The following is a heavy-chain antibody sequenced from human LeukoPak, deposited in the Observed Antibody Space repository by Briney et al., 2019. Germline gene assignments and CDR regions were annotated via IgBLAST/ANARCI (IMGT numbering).Heavy chain of an antibody. CDR1: GFTFSNAW. Sequence: PGGSLRLSCAASGFTFSNAWMSWVRQAPGKGLEWVGRIKSKTDGGTTDYAAPVKGRFTISRDDSKNTLYLQMNSLKTEDTAVYYCTTAPTYYDFWSGYPIPDYWGQGTLVTVSS. CDR3: TTAPTYYDFWSGYPIPDY. CDR2: IKSKTDGGTT. V-gene: IGHV3-15*01. D-gene: IGHD3-3*01. J-gene: IGHJ4*02.